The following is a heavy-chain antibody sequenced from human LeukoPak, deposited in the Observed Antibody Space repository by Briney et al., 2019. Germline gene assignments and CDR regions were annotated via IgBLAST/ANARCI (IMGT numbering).Heavy chain of an antibody. CDR2: ISWNRGNI. V-gene: IGHV3-9*01. Sequence: GGSLRLSCAASGFTFDDYAMHWVRQAPGKGLEWVSGISWNRGNIGYADSVKGRFTISRDNSKNTLYLQMNSLRAEDTAVYYCAKDAPRGSYSDYWGQGTLVTVSS. CDR3: AKDAPRGSYSDY. D-gene: IGHD1-26*01. CDR1: GFTFDDYA. J-gene: IGHJ4*02.